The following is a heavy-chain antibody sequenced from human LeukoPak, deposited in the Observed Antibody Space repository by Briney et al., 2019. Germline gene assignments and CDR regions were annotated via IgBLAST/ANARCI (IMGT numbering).Heavy chain of an antibody. CDR1: GFTFDDYA. CDR2: ISWDGGST. J-gene: IGHJ4*02. V-gene: IGHV3-43D*03. Sequence: SGGSLRLSCAASGFTFDDYAMHWVRQAPGKGLDWVSLISWDGGSTYYADSVKGRFTISRDNSKNSLYLQMNSLRAEDTALYYCAKVARTRSGSYYDYWGQGTLVTVSS. CDR3: AKVARTRSGSYYDY. D-gene: IGHD3-10*01.